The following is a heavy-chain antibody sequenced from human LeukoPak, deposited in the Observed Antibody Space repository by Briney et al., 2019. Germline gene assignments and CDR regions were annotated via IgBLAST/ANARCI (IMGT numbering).Heavy chain of an antibody. CDR2: ISSSSSYI. D-gene: IGHD3-22*01. V-gene: IGHV3-21*01. CDR1: GFTFSSYS. J-gene: IGHJ6*02. CDR3: ARDYYDSSGYPYGMDV. Sequence: GGSLRLSCAASGFTFSSYSMNWVRQAPGKGLEWVSSISSSSSYICYADSVKGRFTISRDNAKNSLYLQMNSLRAEDTAVYYCARDYYDSSGYPYGMDVWGQGTTVTVSS.